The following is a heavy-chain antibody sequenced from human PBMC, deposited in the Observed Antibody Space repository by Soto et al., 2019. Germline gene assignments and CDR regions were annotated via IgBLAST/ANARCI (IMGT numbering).Heavy chain of an antibody. CDR3: ARDRDYYDSSGSLDY. CDR2: IYYSGST. D-gene: IGHD3-22*01. Sequence: SETLSLTCTVSGGSISSGDYYWSWIRQPPGKGLEWIGYIYYSGSTYYNPSLKSRVTISVDTSKNQFSLKLSSVTAADTAVYYCARDRDYYDSSGSLDYWGQGTLVTVSS. J-gene: IGHJ4*02. CDR1: GGSISSGDYY. V-gene: IGHV4-30-4*01.